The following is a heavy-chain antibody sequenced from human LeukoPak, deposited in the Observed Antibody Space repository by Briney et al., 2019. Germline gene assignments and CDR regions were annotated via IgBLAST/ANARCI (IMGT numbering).Heavy chain of an antibody. CDR1: GFAVDEHG. D-gene: IGHD2-2*01. CDR3: ARAPITSPFYFDY. Sequence: PGGSLRLSCTASGFAVDEHGMSWVRQVPGKGLELVSGINWSGGSTGYADPLRGRFTISRDNAKNSLYLQMDSMRAEDTALYYRARAPITSPFYFDYWGQGTLVTVSS. V-gene: IGHV3-20*04. CDR2: INWSGGST. J-gene: IGHJ4*02.